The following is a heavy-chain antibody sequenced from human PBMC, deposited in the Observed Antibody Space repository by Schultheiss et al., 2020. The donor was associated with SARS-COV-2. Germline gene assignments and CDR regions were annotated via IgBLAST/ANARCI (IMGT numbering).Heavy chain of an antibody. Sequence: SRAVYGGSFSGYYWSWIRQPPGKGLEWIGYIYYSGSTNYNPSLKSRVTISVDTSKNQFSLKLSSVTAADTAVYYCARDVGGNTGGSFDYWGQGTLVTVSS. CDR1: GGSFSGYY. CDR3: ARDVGGNTGGSFDY. D-gene: IGHD4-23*01. J-gene: IGHJ4*02. CDR2: IYYSGST. V-gene: IGHV4-59*01.